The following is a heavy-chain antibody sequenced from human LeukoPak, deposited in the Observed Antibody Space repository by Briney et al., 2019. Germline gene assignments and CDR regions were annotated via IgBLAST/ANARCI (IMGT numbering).Heavy chain of an antibody. V-gene: IGHV4-39*07. CDR2: IYYSGST. CDR1: GGSINSSSYF. CDR3: ARDSPTVLRYFDWRSYFDY. Sequence: SETLSLTCTVSGGSINSSSYFWGWIRQPPGKGLEWIGSIYYSGSTYYNPSLKSRVTISVDTSKNQFSLKLSSVTAADTAVYYCARDSPTVLRYFDWRSYFDYWGQGTLVTVSS. D-gene: IGHD3-9*01. J-gene: IGHJ4*02.